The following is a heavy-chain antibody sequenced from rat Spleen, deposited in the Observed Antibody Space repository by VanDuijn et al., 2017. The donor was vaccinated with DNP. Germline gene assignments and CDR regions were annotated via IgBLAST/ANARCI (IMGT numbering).Heavy chain of an antibody. V-gene: IGHV5-7*01. CDR3: ARHRTIMPYYYSMDA. J-gene: IGHJ4*01. Sequence: EVQLVESGGGLVQPGRSLKLSCAASGFTFNDYYMAWVRQVPTKGLEWVATISDDGITTYYRDFVKGRFTISRDNAKSTLYLKMDSLRSEDTATYYCARHRTIMPYYYSMDAWGQGASVTVSS. CDR1: GFTFNDYY. CDR2: ISDDGITT. D-gene: IGHD1-12*01.